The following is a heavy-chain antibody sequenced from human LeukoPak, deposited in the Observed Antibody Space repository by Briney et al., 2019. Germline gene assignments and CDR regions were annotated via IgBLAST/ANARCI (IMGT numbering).Heavy chain of an antibody. CDR3: AREPIIAARQVVGLGY. CDR1: GYTSTSYY. D-gene: IGHD6-6*01. J-gene: IGHJ4*02. Sequence: ASVKVSCKASGYTSTSYYMHWVRQAPGQGLEWMGIINPSGGSTSYAQKFQGRVTMTRDTSSSTVYMELSNLRSEDTAVYYCAREPIIAARQVVGLGYWGQGTLVTVSS. CDR2: INPSGGST. V-gene: IGHV1-46*01.